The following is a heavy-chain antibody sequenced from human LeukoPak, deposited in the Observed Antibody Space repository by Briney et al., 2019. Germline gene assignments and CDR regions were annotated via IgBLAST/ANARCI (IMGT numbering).Heavy chain of an antibody. J-gene: IGHJ4*02. CDR1: GGSISSYY. Sequence: SETLSLTCTVSGGSISSYYWSWIRQPPGKGLEWIGYIYYSGSTNYNPSLKSRVTISVDTSKKQFSLKLSSVTAADTAVYYCAREQGYDILTGYYAPFDYWGQGTLVTVSS. CDR2: IYYSGST. CDR3: AREQGYDILTGYYAPFDY. V-gene: IGHV4-59*01. D-gene: IGHD3-9*01.